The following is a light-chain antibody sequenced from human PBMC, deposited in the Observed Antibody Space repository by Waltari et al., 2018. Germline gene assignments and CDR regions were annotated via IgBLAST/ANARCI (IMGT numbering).Light chain of an antibody. J-gene: IGKJ2*01. CDR2: WAS. Sequence: DIVMTQSPDSLAVSLGERVTINCRSSQNLLYNSDNKNYLAWFQQKPGQPPKLRIYWASTRESGFPDRFSGSGSGTEFTLTISSLQAADVAVYYCQQCYSTPYTFGQGTKLEIK. CDR1: QNLLYNSDNKNY. CDR3: QQCYSTPYT. V-gene: IGKV4-1*01.